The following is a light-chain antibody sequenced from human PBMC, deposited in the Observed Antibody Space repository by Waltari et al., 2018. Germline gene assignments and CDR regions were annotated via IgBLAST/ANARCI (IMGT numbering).Light chain of an antibody. CDR2: YDS. CDR3: QVWDSSSDHPWV. J-gene: IGLJ3*02. Sequence: SYVLTQPPSMSVPPGETASISCGGYNLETKSVDWYQQRPGQAPVLVMYYDSDRPSGIPERFSGSNTGDTATLTISRIEAGDEADYYCQVWDSSSDHPWVFGGGTKLTVL. V-gene: IGLV3-21*04. CDR1: NLETKS.